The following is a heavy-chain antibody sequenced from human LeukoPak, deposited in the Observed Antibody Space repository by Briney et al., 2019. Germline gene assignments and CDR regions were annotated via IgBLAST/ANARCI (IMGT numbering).Heavy chain of an antibody. Sequence: GGSLRLSCAASGLTFSAYAMHWVRQAPGKVLEYVSSISSNGVNTYYANSVKGRFTISRDNSNNTLYLQMGSLRAEDMAVYYCARIRGGWYFDYWGQGTLVPVSS. J-gene: IGHJ4*02. CDR2: ISSNGVNT. D-gene: IGHD6-19*01. V-gene: IGHV3-64*01. CDR1: GLTFSAYA. CDR3: ARIRGGWYFDY.